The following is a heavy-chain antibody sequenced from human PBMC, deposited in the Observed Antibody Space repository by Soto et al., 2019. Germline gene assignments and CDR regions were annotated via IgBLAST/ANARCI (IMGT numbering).Heavy chain of an antibody. J-gene: IGHJ5*02. D-gene: IGHD1-7*01. CDR1: SGSISSSNW. CDR3: ARGPTITGTISWFDP. Sequence: SETLSLTCAVSSGSISSSNWWSWVRQPPGRGLEWIGEIQHSGSTSYNPSLKSRVTISVDKSQNQFSLKLNSATAADTAVYYCARGPTITGTISWFDPWGQGTLVTVSS. CDR2: IQHSGST. V-gene: IGHV4-4*02.